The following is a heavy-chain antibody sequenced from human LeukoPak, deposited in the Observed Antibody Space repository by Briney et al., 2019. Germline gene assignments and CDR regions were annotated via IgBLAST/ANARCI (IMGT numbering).Heavy chain of an antibody. V-gene: IGHV3-64D*06. J-gene: IGHJ4*02. D-gene: IGHD3-22*01. Sequence: GGSLRLSCSASGFTFKKYDMHWVRQPPGKGLEYVSAINSNGGRTYYADSVKGRFTISRDNSKNTLFLQMSSLRVEDTAVYYCVKDLYYDNSGYYSGAFDYWGQGTLVTVSS. CDR1: GFTFKKYD. CDR3: VKDLYYDNSGYYSGAFDY. CDR2: INSNGGRT.